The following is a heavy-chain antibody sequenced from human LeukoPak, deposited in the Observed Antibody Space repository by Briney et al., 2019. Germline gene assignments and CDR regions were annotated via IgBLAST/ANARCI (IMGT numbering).Heavy chain of an antibody. CDR2: ISGSGGST. CDR3: AKDFTYYYGSGSYGLGDFDY. CDR1: GFTFSSYA. Sequence: GGSLRLSCAASGFTFSSYAMSWVRQAPGKGLEWVSAISGSGGSTYYADSVKGRFTISRDNSKNTLYLQMNSLRAEDTAVYYCAKDFTYYYGSGSYGLGDFDYWGQGTLVTVSS. J-gene: IGHJ4*02. V-gene: IGHV3-23*01. D-gene: IGHD3-10*01.